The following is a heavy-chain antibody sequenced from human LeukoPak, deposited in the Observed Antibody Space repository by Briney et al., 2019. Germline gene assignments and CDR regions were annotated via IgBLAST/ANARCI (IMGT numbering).Heavy chain of an antibody. J-gene: IGHJ4*02. CDR1: GGTFSSYA. Sequence: SVKVSCKASGGTFSSYAISWVRQAPGQGLEWMGGIIPIFGTANYAQKFQGRVTITTDESTSTAYMELSSLRSEDTAVYYCARNEGYYYDSSGYYNYWRQGTLVTVSS. V-gene: IGHV1-69*05. CDR2: IIPIFGTA. D-gene: IGHD3-22*01. CDR3: ARNEGYYYDSSGYYNY.